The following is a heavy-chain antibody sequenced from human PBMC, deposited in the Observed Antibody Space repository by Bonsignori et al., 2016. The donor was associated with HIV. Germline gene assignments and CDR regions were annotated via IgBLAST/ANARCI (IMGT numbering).Heavy chain of an antibody. J-gene: IGHJ4*02. V-gene: IGHV3-21*01. CDR2: ISSSSSYI. D-gene: IGHD3-22*01. Sequence: WIRQPPGKGLEWVSSISSSSSYIYYADSVKGRFTISRDNAKNSLYLQMNSLRAEDTAVYYCARDRTTYYYDSSGYYALDYWGQGTLVTVSS. CDR3: ARDRTTYYYDSSGYYALDY.